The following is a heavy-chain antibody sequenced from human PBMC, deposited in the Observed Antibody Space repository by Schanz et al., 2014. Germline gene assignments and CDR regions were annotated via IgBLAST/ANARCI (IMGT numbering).Heavy chain of an antibody. J-gene: IGHJ4*02. D-gene: IGHD2-2*01. Sequence: QVQLVQSGAEVKQPGASVKVSCKASGYTFTSYYIHWVRQAPGQGLEWMGKINPSSGTTRIAQNFQGRLTVTRDTSTSTVNMELSSLRSEDTAVYYCARGGFFDSTSFDSWGQGTLVTVSS. CDR1: GYTFTSYY. CDR2: INPSSGTT. V-gene: IGHV1-46*03. CDR3: ARGGFFDSTSFDS.